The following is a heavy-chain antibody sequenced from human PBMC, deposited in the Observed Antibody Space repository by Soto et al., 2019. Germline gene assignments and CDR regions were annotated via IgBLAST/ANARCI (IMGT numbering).Heavy chain of an antibody. CDR1: GGSFSAHS. V-gene: IGHV4-34*12. J-gene: IGHJ5*01. CDR3: STRAYDTNGYYRFDP. CDR2: IIHSGRV. D-gene: IGHD3-22*01. Sequence: PSEPLSPTCAVYGGSFSAHSCTWFRQSPGKGLEWSGDIIHSGRVTYIPSLKSRVTISPDTSKNQFSLTMSAVTAADTAMYYCSTRAYDTNGYYRFDPWGQGTLVTVS.